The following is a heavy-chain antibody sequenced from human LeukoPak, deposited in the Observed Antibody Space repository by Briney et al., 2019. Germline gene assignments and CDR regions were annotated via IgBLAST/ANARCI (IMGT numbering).Heavy chain of an antibody. CDR3: VECGSGWYYFDY. CDR2: ISTDGGNT. V-gene: IGHV3-23*01. D-gene: IGHD6-19*01. Sequence: GGSLRLSCAASVFAFNIYTMTWVRQAPGKGLEWVSTISTDGGNTYYADSVKGRFTISRDNSKNTVYLHMNSLRADDTSVYYCVECGSGWYYFDYWGQGTLVAVSS. CDR1: VFAFNIYT. J-gene: IGHJ4*02.